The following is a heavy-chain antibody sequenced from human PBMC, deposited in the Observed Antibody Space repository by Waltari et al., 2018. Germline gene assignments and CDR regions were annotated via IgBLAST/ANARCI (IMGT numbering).Heavy chain of an antibody. CDR2: IYYSGST. CDR1: GGSISSSSYY. J-gene: IGHJ4*02. Sequence: QLQLQESGPGLVKPSETLSLPCTVSGGSISSSSYYWGWIRQPPGQGLEWIVSIYYSGSTYYNPSLKSRVTISVDTSKNQFSLKLSSVTAADTAVYYCASTARGGYSYGYFDYWGQGTLVTVSS. D-gene: IGHD5-18*01. V-gene: IGHV4-39*01. CDR3: ASTARGGYSYGYFDY.